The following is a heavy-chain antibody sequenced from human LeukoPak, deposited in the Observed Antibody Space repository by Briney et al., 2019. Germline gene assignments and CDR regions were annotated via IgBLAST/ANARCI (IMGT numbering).Heavy chain of an antibody. D-gene: IGHD2-8*01. CDR3: ARAGDCTNGVCLVYYFDY. CDR2: ISSSSSYI. CDR1: GFTFSSYS. Sequence: GGSLRLSCAASGFTFSSYSMNWVRQAPGKGLEWVSSISSSSSYIYYADSVKSRFTISRDNAKNSLYLHMQSLRAEDTAVYYCARAGDCTNGVCLVYYFDYWGQGTLVTVSS. V-gene: IGHV3-21*01. J-gene: IGHJ4*02.